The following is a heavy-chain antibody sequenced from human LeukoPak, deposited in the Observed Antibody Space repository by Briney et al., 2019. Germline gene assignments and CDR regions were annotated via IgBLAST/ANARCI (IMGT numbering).Heavy chain of an antibody. Sequence: GASVKVSCKASGGTFSSYAISWVRQAPGQGLGWMGGIIPIFGTANYAQKFQGRVTITADESTSTAYMELSSLRSEDTAVYYCARDSLWSSGSYSSYFDYWGQGTLVTVSS. D-gene: IGHD1-26*01. J-gene: IGHJ4*02. CDR2: IIPIFGTA. CDR1: GGTFSSYA. CDR3: ARDSLWSSGSYSSYFDY. V-gene: IGHV1-69*13.